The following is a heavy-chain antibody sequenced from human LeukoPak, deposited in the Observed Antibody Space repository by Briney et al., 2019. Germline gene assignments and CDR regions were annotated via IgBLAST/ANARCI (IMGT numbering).Heavy chain of an antibody. V-gene: IGHV3-30-3*01. CDR1: GFTFSSYA. J-gene: IGHJ4*02. CDR2: ISYDGSNK. Sequence: GGSLRLSCAASGFTFSSYAMHWVRQAPGKGLEWVAVISYDGSNKYYADSVKGRFTISRDNSKNTLYLQMNSLRAEDTAVYYCAKDHGLGIVVVPAAMNYWGQGTLVTVSS. CDR3: AKDHGLGIVVVPAAMNY. D-gene: IGHD2-2*01.